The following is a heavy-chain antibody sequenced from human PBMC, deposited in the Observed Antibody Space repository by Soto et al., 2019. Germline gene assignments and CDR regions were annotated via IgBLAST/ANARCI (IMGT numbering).Heavy chain of an antibody. Sequence: GSLRLSCAASGFTFSNYARSWIRQAPGKGLEWVSTIRETGNTYYADSVRGRFATSRDNSENTLYLQMSSLRAEDTAVYYCAKQQMGVIRALDYWGQGTLVTVSS. CDR3: AKQQMGVIRALDY. V-gene: IGHV3-23*01. D-gene: IGHD1-26*01. CDR1: GFTFSNYA. CDR2: IRETGNT. J-gene: IGHJ4*02.